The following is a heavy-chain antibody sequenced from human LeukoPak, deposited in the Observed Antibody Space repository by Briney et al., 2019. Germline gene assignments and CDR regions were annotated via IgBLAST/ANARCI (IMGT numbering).Heavy chain of an antibody. CDR3: VRDGGRSIAARPGFDY. CDR1: GYTFTTYG. J-gene: IGHJ4*02. V-gene: IGHV1-18*01. CDR2: ISTYDGTT. D-gene: IGHD6-6*01. Sequence: ASVKVSCKPSGYTFTTYGINWVRQAPGQGLEWMGWISTYDGTTYYAQMLQGRVTLTRDTSTNTAYMELRSLRSDDTAIYYCVRDGGRSIAARPGFDYWGQGTLVTVSS.